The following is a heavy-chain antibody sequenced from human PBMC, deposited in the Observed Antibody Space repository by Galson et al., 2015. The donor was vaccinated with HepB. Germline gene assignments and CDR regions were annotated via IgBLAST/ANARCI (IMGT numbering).Heavy chain of an antibody. CDR3: ARDEEWERLHYFDN. V-gene: IGHV3-30*03. J-gene: IGHJ4*02. CDR1: GFSFPSYG. D-gene: IGHD1-26*01. Sequence: SLRLSCAASGFSFPSYGFHWVRQASGKGLDWVAFISYEGGTSYYADSGRGRFTLSRDNLRNTLFLEMHSLRVEDSGNCYCARDEEWERLHYFDNWGRGTLVTVSS. CDR2: ISYEGGTS.